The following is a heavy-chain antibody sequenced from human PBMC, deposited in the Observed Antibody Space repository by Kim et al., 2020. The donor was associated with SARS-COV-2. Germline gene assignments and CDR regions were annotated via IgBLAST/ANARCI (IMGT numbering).Heavy chain of an antibody. V-gene: IGHV4-31*03. D-gene: IGHD5-12*01. CDR1: GGSISSGGYY. Sequence: SETLSLTCTVSGGSISSGGYYWSWIRQHPGKGLEWIGYIYYSGSTYYNPSLKRRVTISVDTSKNQFSLKLSSVTAADTAVYYWARGHPREPWHSGYDFDYCGQGTLVTVSS. J-gene: IGHJ4*02. CDR3: ARGHPREPWHSGYDFDY. CDR2: IYYSGST.